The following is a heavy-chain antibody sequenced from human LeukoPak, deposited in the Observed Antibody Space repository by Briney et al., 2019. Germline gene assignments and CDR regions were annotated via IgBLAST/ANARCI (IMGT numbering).Heavy chain of an antibody. D-gene: IGHD5-12*01. CDR1: GYTFTGYY. CDR2: INPNSGGT. Sequence: ASVKVSCKASGYTFTGYYMHWVRQAPGQGLEWMGWINPNSGGTNYAQKFQGRVTMTRDTSINTAYMDLSRLRSDDTAVYYCARGPYSGYDDLDYWGQGTLVTVSS. J-gene: IGHJ4*02. CDR3: ARGPYSGYDDLDY. V-gene: IGHV1-2*02.